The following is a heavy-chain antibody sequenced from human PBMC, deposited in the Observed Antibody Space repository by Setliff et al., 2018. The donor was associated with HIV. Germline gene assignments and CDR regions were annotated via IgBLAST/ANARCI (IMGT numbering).Heavy chain of an antibody. D-gene: IGHD3-10*01. Sequence: SETLSLTCTVSGGSISSYYWSWIRQPPGKGLEWIGYIYYSGSTNYHPSLKSRVTRSVDTSKNQFSLKLSSVTAADTAVYYCARGVRGVIIDWYYFDYWGQGTLVTVSS. CDR3: ARGVRGVIIDWYYFDY. V-gene: IGHV4-59*01. J-gene: IGHJ4*02. CDR2: IYYSGST. CDR1: GGSISSYY.